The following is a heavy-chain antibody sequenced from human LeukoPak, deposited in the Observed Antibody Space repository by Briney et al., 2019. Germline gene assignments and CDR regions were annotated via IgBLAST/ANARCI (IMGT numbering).Heavy chain of an antibody. CDR1: GYTFTGYY. V-gene: IGHV1-2*06. Sequence: ASVKVSCKASGYTFTGYYMHWVRQAPGQGLEWMGRINPNSGGTNYAQKFQGRVTMTRDTSISTAYMELSSLRSEDTAVYYCARGGEFYYYYMDVWGKGTTVTVSS. CDR2: INPNSGGT. CDR3: ARGGEFYYYYMDV. D-gene: IGHD2-21*01. J-gene: IGHJ6*03.